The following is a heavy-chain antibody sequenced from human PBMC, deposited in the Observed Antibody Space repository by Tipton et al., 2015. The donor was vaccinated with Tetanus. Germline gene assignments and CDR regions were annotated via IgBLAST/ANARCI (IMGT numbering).Heavy chain of an antibody. V-gene: IGHV4-61*01. D-gene: IGHD3-10*01. CDR2: IYYSGST. J-gene: IGHJ6*02. CDR3: ARNMVRGVNRVWDGMDV. Sequence: TLSLTCTVSGGSVSSGSYYWSWIRQPPGKGLEWIGYIYYSGSTNYNPSLKSRVTISVDTSRNQFSLKLSSVTAADTAVYYCARNMVRGVNRVWDGMDVWGQGTTVTVSS. CDR1: GGSVSSGSYY.